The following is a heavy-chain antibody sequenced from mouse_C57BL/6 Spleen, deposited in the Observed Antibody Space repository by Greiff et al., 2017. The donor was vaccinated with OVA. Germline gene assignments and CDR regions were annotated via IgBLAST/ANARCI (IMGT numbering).Heavy chain of an antibody. CDR3: ARVRYSNLDY. V-gene: IGHV1-54*01. CDR2: IYPGSGST. CDR1: GYAFTNYL. Sequence: QVHVKQSGAELVRPGTSVKVSCKASGYAFTNYLIEWVKQRPGQGLEWIGDIYPGSGSTNYNEKFKSKATLTVDTSSSTAYMQLSSLTSEDSAVYYCARVRYSNLDYWGQGTTLTVSS. D-gene: IGHD2-5*01. J-gene: IGHJ2*01.